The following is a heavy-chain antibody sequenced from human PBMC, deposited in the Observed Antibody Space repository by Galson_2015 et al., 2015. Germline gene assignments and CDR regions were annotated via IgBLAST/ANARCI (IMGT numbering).Heavy chain of an antibody. CDR1: GFTFSSYC. CDR3: AVSVEGAFQN. Sequence: SLRLSCAASGFTFSSYCMNWVRQAPGKGLEWVSYITSNLATIKYAESVKGRFTISRDNAKNSLYLQMNSLRDEDTAVYYCAVSVEGAFQNWGQGTMVTVSS. D-gene: IGHD6-19*01. V-gene: IGHV3-48*02. CDR2: ITSNLATI. J-gene: IGHJ3*02.